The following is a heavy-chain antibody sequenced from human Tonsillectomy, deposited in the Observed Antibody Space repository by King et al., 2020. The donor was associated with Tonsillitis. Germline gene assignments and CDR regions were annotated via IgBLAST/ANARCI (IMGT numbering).Heavy chain of an antibody. Sequence: VQLVESGGGLVQPGGSLRLSCAASGFTFSSYSMNWVRQAPGKGLEWVSYISSSSSTIYYADSVKGRFTISRDNAKNSLYLQMNSLRAEDTAVYYCARAPSFHPDGYNYFGSYLLWYFHLWGRGTLVTVSS. CDR1: GFTFSSYS. CDR2: ISSSSSTI. D-gene: IGHD5-24*01. CDR3: ARAPSFHPDGYNYFGSYLLWYFHL. V-gene: IGHV3-48*01. J-gene: IGHJ2*01.